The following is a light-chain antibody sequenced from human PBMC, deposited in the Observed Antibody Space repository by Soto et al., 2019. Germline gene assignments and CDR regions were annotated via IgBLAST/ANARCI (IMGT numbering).Light chain of an antibody. CDR3: QQFDNLPYT. CDR1: QHIRHF. V-gene: IGKV1-33*01. J-gene: IGKJ2*01. Sequence: DIQMTQSPSSLSASVGDRVTITCQASQHIRHFLNWYQQKPGKAPRLLIYAASNLETGVPSRFSGGGSGTDFTLSITSLQPEDFATYYCQQFDNLPYTFGLGTKLDI. CDR2: AAS.